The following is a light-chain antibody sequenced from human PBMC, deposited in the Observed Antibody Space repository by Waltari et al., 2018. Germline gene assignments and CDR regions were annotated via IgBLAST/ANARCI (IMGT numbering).Light chain of an antibody. CDR1: KLGDNN. J-gene: IGLJ2*01. CDR2: QNN. Sequence: SYELTQPPSVSVSPGQTVSIPCSGDKLGDNNLCWYQQKPGQSPTLVIYQNNMRPSGIPERFAGSNSGNTATLTISGTQPMDGADYYCQAWDSSPHVVFGGGTKLTVL. CDR3: QAWDSSPHVV. V-gene: IGLV3-1*01.